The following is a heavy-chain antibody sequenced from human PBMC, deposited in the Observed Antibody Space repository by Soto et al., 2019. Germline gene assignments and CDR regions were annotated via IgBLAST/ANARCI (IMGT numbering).Heavy chain of an antibody. CDR2: ISYDGSNK. Sequence: GGSLRLSCAASGVTFSSYAMHWVRPAPGKGLEWVAVISYDGSNKYYADSVKGRFTISRDNSKNTLYLQMNSLRAEDTAVYYCAREGLSGWYGSGYFDYWGQGTLVTVSS. V-gene: IGHV3-30-3*01. J-gene: IGHJ4*02. CDR3: AREGLSGWYGSGYFDY. D-gene: IGHD6-19*01. CDR1: GVTFSSYA.